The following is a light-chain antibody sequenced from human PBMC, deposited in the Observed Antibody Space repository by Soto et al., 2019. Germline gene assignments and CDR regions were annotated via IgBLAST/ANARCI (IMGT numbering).Light chain of an antibody. CDR1: QSISRY. CDR2: AAS. V-gene: IGKV1-39*01. Sequence: DIQMTQSPSSLSASVGDRVTITCRASQSISRYLNWYQQRPGKAPKFLIYAASNLQIGVPSRFSGSGFGTDFNLKIRSLHHEDCENYYCQQSYRTTPTFGRGTKVDI. J-gene: IGKJ4*01. CDR3: QQSYRTTPT.